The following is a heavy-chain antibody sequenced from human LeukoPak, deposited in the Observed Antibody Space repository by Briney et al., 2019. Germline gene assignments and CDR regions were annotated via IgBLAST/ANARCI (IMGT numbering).Heavy chain of an antibody. CDR1: GFTFSIYW. V-gene: IGHV3-74*01. CDR2: INSDGGST. J-gene: IGHJ4*02. D-gene: IGHD5-24*01. CDR3: ARRIQGMAPYYFDY. Sequence: GGSLRLSCTASGFTFSIYWMHWVRQAPGKGLVWGSRINSDGGSTSYADSVKGRFTISRDNAKNTLYLQMNSLRAEDTAVYYCARRIQGMAPYYFDYWGQGTLVTVSS.